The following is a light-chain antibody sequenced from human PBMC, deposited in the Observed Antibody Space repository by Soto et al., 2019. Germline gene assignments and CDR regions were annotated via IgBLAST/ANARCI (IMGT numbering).Light chain of an antibody. CDR2: RSD. CDR3: ASWDDNLSGFV. J-gene: IGLJ1*01. V-gene: IGLV1-47*01. Sequence: QSVLTQPPSASGTPGQRVTISCSGTTSNIGHNYVCWYQQLPGSTPKLLILRSDQRPSGVPDRFSGSKSGTSASLTIGGLRSEDEADYYCASWDDNLSGFVFGTRTKVTVL. CDR1: TSNIGHNY.